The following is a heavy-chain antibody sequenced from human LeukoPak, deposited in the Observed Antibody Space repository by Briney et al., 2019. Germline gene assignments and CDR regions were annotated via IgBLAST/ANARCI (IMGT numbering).Heavy chain of an antibody. J-gene: IGHJ6*02. CDR3: ARPVASSTGMDA. CDR1: GYTFTSYD. Sequence: ASVKVSCKASGYTFTSYDINWVRQATGQGLEWMGGIIPIFGTANYAQKFQGRVTITADESTSTAYMELSSLRSEDTAVYYCARPVASSTGMDAGGQGPTVPSP. CDR2: IIPIFGTA. V-gene: IGHV1-69*13.